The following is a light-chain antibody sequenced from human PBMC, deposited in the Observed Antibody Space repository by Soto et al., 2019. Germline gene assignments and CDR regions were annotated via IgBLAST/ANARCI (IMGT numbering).Light chain of an antibody. J-gene: IGKJ2*01. CDR3: QHYNNWPPYT. CDR1: QSVSSN. CDR2: GAS. V-gene: IGKV3-15*01. Sequence: EIVMTQSPATLSVSPGERATLSCRASQSVSSNLAWYQQKPGQAPRLLIYGASTRATGIPARFSGSGSGTYFTLNISSLQSEDFAVYYCQHYNNWPPYTFGQGTKVEIK.